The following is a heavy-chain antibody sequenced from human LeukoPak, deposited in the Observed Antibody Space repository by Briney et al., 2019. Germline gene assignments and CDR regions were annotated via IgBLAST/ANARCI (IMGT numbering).Heavy chain of an antibody. D-gene: IGHD5-18*01. J-gene: IGHJ4*02. V-gene: IGHV4-30-4*01. Sequence: SETLSLTCIVSAVSINSADYYRSWIRQPPGKGLEWIGYIFYSGSTCYNPSLKSRLTISVDTSKNQFSLKLSSVTAADTVVYYCARGAYSYGLYYFDSWGQGTLVTVSS. CDR2: IFYSGST. CDR3: ARGAYSYGLYYFDS. CDR1: AVSINSADYY.